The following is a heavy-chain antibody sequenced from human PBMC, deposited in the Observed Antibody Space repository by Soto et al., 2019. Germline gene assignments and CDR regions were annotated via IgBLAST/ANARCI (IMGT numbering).Heavy chain of an antibody. D-gene: IGHD1-26*01. CDR2: IYHSGST. V-gene: IGHV4-30-2*01. Sequence: SETLSLTCAVSGGSISSGGYPWSWIRQPPGKGLEWIGYIYHSGSTYYNPSLKSRVTISVDRSKNQFSLKLSSVTAADTAVYYCARGRGSYSHDYWGQGTLVTVSS. J-gene: IGHJ4*02. CDR3: ARGRGSYSHDY. CDR1: GGSISSGGYP.